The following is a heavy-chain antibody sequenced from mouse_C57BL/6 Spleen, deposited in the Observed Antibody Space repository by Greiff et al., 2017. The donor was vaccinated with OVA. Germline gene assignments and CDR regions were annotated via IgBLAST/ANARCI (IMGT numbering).Heavy chain of an antibody. CDR1: GYTFTDYE. V-gene: IGHV1-15*01. Sequence: VQLQQSGAELVRPGASVTLSCKASGYTFTDYEMHWVKQTPVHGLEWIGAVDPETGGAAYYQKFKGKAILTADKSSSTAYMELRSLTSEDSAVYYCTREGDYGSSPFDYWGQGTTLTVSS. D-gene: IGHD1-1*01. CDR3: TREGDYGSSPFDY. CDR2: VDPETGGA. J-gene: IGHJ2*01.